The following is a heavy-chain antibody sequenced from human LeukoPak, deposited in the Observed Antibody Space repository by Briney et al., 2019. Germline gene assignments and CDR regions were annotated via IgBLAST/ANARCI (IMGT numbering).Heavy chain of an antibody. CDR1: GYTFTSYD. V-gene: IGHV1-8*01. CDR2: MNPNSGDT. D-gene: IGHD6-25*01. Sequence: ASVKVSCKASGYTFTSYDINWVRQATGQGLEWMGWMNPNSGDTGYAQKFQGRVTMTRNTSISTAYMELSSLRSEDTAVYYCARVRSGGVYFYYYMDVWGKGTTVTVSS. CDR3: ARVRSGGVYFYYYMDV. J-gene: IGHJ6*03.